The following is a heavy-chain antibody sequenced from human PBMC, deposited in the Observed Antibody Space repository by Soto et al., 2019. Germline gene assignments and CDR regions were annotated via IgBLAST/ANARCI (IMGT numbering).Heavy chain of an antibody. Sequence: PGGSLRLSCAASGFTFSSYSMNWVRQAPGKGLEWVSSISSSSSYIYYADSVKGRFTISRDNAKNSLYLQMNSLRAEDTAVYYCASLDIAVAGTTFDYWGQGTLVTVSS. CDR1: GFTFSSYS. V-gene: IGHV3-21*01. CDR2: ISSSSSYI. CDR3: ASLDIAVAGTTFDY. D-gene: IGHD6-19*01. J-gene: IGHJ4*02.